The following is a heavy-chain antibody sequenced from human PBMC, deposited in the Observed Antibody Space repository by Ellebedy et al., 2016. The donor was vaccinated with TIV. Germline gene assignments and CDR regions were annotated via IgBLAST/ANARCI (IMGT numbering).Heavy chain of an antibody. CDR2: TSYSGST. CDR1: GGSISSYY. Sequence: MPSETLSLTCTLSGGSISSYYWSWIRQPPGKGLEWTGYTSYSGSTNYNPPLKSRVTISVATSKNQFSLKLTSVTAADTAVYYCARGYSSGWYNWFDPWGQGTLVTVSS. J-gene: IGHJ5*02. D-gene: IGHD6-19*01. CDR3: ARGYSSGWYNWFDP. V-gene: IGHV4-59*01.